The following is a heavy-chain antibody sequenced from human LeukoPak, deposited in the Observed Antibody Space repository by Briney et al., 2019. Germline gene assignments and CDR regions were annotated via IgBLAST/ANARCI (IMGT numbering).Heavy chain of an antibody. CDR1: GYTFTDYY. Sequence: GASVKVSCMPSGYTFTDYYMHWVRQAPGQGLEWMGWMNPNSGGTTYAQKFQGRVTMTRDTSISTAYLELSSLRSDDTAVYYCASGYYYDSSGYFDYWGQGTLVTVSS. CDR3: ASGYYYDSSGYFDY. CDR2: MNPNSGGT. V-gene: IGHV1-2*02. J-gene: IGHJ4*02. D-gene: IGHD3-22*01.